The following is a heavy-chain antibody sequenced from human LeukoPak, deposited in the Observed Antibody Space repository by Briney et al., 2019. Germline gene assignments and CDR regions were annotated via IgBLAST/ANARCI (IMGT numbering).Heavy chain of an antibody. CDR1: GFTFSSYG. J-gene: IGHJ1*01. Sequence: PGGSLRLSCAASGFTFSSYGMHWVRQAPGKGLEWVAVIWYDGSNKYYADSVKGRFTISRDNSKNTLYLQMNSLRAEDTAVYYCARGGSSSSWYGYFQHWGQGTLVTVSS. CDR2: IWYDGSNK. CDR3: ARGGSSSSWYGYFQH. V-gene: IGHV3-33*01. D-gene: IGHD6-13*01.